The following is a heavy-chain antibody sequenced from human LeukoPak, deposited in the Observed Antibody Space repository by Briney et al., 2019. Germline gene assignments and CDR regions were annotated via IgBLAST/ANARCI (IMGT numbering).Heavy chain of an antibody. CDR3: AKDLRYYDSSGYYY. J-gene: IGHJ4*02. CDR1: GFTFSSYG. Sequence: GGSLRLSCAASGFTFSSYGMHWVRQAPGKGPEWVAVMSYDGSNKYYADSVKGRFTISRDNSKNTLYLQMNSLRAEDTAVYYCAKDLRYYDSSGYYYWGQGTLVTVSS. D-gene: IGHD3-22*01. V-gene: IGHV3-30*18. CDR2: MSYDGSNK.